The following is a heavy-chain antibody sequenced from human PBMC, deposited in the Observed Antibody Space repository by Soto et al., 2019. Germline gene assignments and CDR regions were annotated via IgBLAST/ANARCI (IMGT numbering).Heavy chain of an antibody. Sequence: EVQLVESGGGLVQPGGSLRLSCAASGFTISNNYMNWVRQAPGKGLEWVSFIYSGDSTNYADSVKGRFTISRDNSKNTAYLQRKTPGAEDTAVYYWGGGGGATGEYYYHYYTLDVWGQGTTVTVSS. CDR1: GFTISNNY. J-gene: IGHJ6*02. CDR3: GGGGGATGEYYYHYYTLDV. V-gene: IGHV3-53*01. CDR2: IYSGDST. D-gene: IGHD1-26*01.